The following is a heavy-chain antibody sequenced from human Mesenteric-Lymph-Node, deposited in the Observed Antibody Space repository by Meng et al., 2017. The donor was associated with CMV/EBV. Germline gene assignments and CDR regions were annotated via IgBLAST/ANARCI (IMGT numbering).Heavy chain of an antibody. CDR3: ARGGTFDWNYENG. Sequence: GGSLRLSCAASGFIFDDYGMSWVRQGPGKGLEWVSGINWNGDSTGYADSVKGRFTISRDNAKNSLYLQMNSLRAEDTALYYCARGGTFDWNYENGWGQGTLVTVSS. CDR1: GFIFDDYG. CDR2: INWNGDST. D-gene: IGHD1-7*01. J-gene: IGHJ4*02. V-gene: IGHV3-20*04.